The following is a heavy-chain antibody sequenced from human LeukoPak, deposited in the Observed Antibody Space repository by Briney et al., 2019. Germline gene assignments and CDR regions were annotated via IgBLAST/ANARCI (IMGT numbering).Heavy chain of an antibody. V-gene: IGHV4-61*08. CDR2: IYYSGST. CDR3: ARGCSAGTPHNWFDP. CDR1: GGSISSGDYY. D-gene: IGHD6-13*01. J-gene: IGHJ5*02. Sequence: SQTLSLTCTVSGGSISSGDYYWSWIRQPPGKGLEWIGYIYYSGSTNYNPSLKSRVTISVDTSKNQFSLKLSSVTAADTAVYYCARGCSAGTPHNWFDPWGQGTLVTVSS.